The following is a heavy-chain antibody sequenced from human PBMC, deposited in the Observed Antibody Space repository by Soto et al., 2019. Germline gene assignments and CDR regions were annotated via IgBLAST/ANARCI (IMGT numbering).Heavy chain of an antibody. V-gene: IGHV2-26*01. Sequence: QVTLKESGPVLVNPTESLTLTCTVSGFSLRNARLSVSWIRQPPGKALEWLAHIFSNDEKSYTTSLKSRLTLSKDTSHRQMVLTMADMDPVHTASYFCARSGDGWYAPTDWDYWGQGTLVTVSS. CDR2: IFSNDEK. CDR1: GFSLRNARLS. J-gene: IGHJ4*02. D-gene: IGHD6-19*01. CDR3: ARSGDGWYAPTDWDY.